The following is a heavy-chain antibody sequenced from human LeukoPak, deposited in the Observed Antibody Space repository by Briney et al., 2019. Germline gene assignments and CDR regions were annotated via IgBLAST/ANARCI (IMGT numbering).Heavy chain of an antibody. CDR1: GLSFSNYW. Sequence: PGGSLRLSCAASGLSFSNYWMHWVRQAPGKGLVWVAGTNHHGTTVDYADSVKGRFTISRDNAKNTLFLQMNSLRAEDTAVYYCASGYTYVRLGDHWGQGTLVTVPS. CDR2: TNHHGTTV. V-gene: IGHV3-74*01. CDR3: ASGYTYVRLGDH. J-gene: IGHJ4*02. D-gene: IGHD5-18*01.